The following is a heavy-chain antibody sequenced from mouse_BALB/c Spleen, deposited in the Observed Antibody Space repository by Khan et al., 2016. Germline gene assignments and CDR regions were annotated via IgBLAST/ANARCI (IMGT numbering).Heavy chain of an antibody. J-gene: IGHJ2*01. CDR1: GFTFSTYA. V-gene: IGHV5-6-5*01. CDR3: ASKVYYFDY. Sequence: EVELVESGGGLVKPGGSLKLSCAASGFTFSTYAMSWVRQTPEKRLEWVASISRGGSAFYPDILKGRFTISRDNARNILYLQMSSLRSEDTAMYYCASKVYYFDYWGQGTTLTVSS. CDR2: ISRGGSA.